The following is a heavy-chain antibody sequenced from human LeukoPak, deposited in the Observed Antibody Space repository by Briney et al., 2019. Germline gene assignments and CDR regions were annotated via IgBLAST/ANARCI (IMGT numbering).Heavy chain of an antibody. CDR3: AKDKSMVRELDY. D-gene: IGHD3-10*01. J-gene: IGHJ4*02. CDR2: IKQDGSEK. V-gene: IGHV3-7*01. Sequence: GGSLRLSCAASGFTFSSYWMSWVRQAPGRGLEWVANIKQDGSEKYYVDSVKGRFTISRDNAKNSLYLQMNSLRAEDTAVYYCAKDKSMVRELDYWGQGNLVTVSS. CDR1: GFTFSSYW.